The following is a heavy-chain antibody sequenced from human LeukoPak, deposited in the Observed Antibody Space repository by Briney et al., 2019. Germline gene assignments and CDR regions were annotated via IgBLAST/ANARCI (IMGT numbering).Heavy chain of an antibody. Sequence: ASVKVSCKASGYTFTSYGISWVRQAPGQGLEWMGWISAYNGNTNYAQKLQGRVTMTTDTSTSTAYMELRSLRSDDTAVYYCARDVPIAVAVTVDYWGQGTLVTVSS. CDR1: GYTFTSYG. V-gene: IGHV1-18*01. J-gene: IGHJ4*02. CDR3: ARDVPIAVAVTVDY. D-gene: IGHD6-19*01. CDR2: ISAYNGNT.